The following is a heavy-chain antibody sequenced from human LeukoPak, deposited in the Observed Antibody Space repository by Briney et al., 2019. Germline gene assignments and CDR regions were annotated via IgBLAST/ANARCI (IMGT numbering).Heavy chain of an antibody. Sequence: ASVKVSCKVSGYTLTELSMHWVRQAPGKGLEWMGGFDPEDGETIYAQKFQGRVTMTEDTSTDTAYMELSSLRSEDTAVYYCAKNRKGMGGSSGYYYVHAFDIWGQGTMVTVSS. CDR1: GYTLTELS. J-gene: IGHJ3*02. V-gene: IGHV1-24*01. D-gene: IGHD3-22*01. CDR3: AKNRKGMGGSSGYYYVHAFDI. CDR2: FDPEDGET.